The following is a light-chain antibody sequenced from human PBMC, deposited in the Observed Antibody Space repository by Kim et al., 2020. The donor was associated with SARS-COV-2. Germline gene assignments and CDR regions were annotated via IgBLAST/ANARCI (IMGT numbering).Light chain of an antibody. CDR3: LQHSTYPIT. Sequence: ASVEDRVTITCRASQDIRNDLGWYQQNPGRAPKRLIYGASSLQSVVPSRFSGSGSGTEFTLTISSVQPEDFATYFCLQHSTYPITFGQGTRLEIK. CDR2: GAS. CDR1: QDIRND. V-gene: IGKV1-17*01. J-gene: IGKJ5*01.